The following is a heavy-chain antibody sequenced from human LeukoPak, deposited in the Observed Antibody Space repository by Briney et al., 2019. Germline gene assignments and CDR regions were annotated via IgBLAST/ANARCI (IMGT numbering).Heavy chain of an antibody. J-gene: IGHJ6*03. V-gene: IGHV4-39*07. Sequence: PSETLSLTCTVSGGSISSSSYYWGWVRQPPGKGLEWIGSIYYAGSTHYNPSLKSRVTISLDTSKNHFSLKLSSVTAADTAVYYCARSFNWNYYYYMDVWGKGTTVTVSS. CDR2: IYYAGST. CDR3: ARSFNWNYYYYMDV. CDR1: GGSISSSSYY. D-gene: IGHD1-20*01.